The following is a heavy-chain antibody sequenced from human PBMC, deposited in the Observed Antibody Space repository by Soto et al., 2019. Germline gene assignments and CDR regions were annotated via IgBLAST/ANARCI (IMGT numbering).Heavy chain of an antibody. Sequence: PGGSLRLSCAASGFTVISSYVIWFRQAPWKGLQWVSVIYSGGSTHYADSVKGRFTISRDNSKNTVYLQMNSLRAEDTAVYYCATLYSNFYFDYWGQGTLVTVSS. V-gene: IGHV3-53*01. CDR1: GFTVISSY. CDR3: ATLYSNFYFDY. D-gene: IGHD6-13*01. J-gene: IGHJ4*02. CDR2: IYSGGST.